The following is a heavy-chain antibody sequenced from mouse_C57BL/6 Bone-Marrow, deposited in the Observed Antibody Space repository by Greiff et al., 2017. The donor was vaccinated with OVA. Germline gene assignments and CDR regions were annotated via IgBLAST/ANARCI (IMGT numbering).Heavy chain of an antibody. CDR1: GYTFTSYW. CDR3: ARELGGAMDY. CDR2: IHPNRGST. V-gene: IGHV1-64*01. D-gene: IGHD4-1*01. Sequence: VQLQQPGAELVKPGASVKLSCKASGYTFTSYWMHWVKQRPGQGLEWIGTIHPNRGSTNYNEKFKSQATLTVDKSSSTAYMQLSSLTSEDSAVYYCARELGGAMDYWGQGTAVTVSS. J-gene: IGHJ4*01.